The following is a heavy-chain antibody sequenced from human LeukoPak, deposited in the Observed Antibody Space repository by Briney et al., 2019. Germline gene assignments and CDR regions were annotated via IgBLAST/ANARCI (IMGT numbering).Heavy chain of an antibody. Sequence: NPSETLSLTCTVSGYSISSGYYWGWIRQPPGKGLEWIGYIYYSGSTNYNPSLKSRVTISVDTSKNQFSLKLSSVTAADTAVYYCARATSYRGWLGHWGQGTLVTVSS. CDR3: ARATSYRGWLGH. J-gene: IGHJ4*02. CDR1: GYSISSGYY. CDR2: IYYSGST. D-gene: IGHD6-19*01. V-gene: IGHV4-61*01.